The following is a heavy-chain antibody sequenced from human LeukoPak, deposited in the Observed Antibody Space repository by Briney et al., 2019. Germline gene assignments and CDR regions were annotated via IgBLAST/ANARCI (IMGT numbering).Heavy chain of an antibody. D-gene: IGHD3-22*01. V-gene: IGHV3-23*01. CDR1: GFTFSSYA. Sequence: GGSLRLSCAASGFTFSSYAMSWVRQAPGKRLEWVSAISGSGGSTYYADSVKGRFTISRDNSKNTLYLQMNSQRAEDTAVYYCAKCVLEVITTTPDYWSQGTLVTVSS. CDR3: AKCVLEVITTTPDY. CDR2: ISGSGGST. J-gene: IGHJ4*02.